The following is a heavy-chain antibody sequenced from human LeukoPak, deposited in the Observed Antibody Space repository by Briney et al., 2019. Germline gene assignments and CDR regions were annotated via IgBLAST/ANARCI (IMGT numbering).Heavy chain of an antibody. V-gene: IGHV3-23*01. D-gene: IGHD3-16*02. CDR1: GFTFDDYA. J-gene: IGHJ4*02. CDR2: ISGSGSTT. CDR3: AKVITFGGVIAFFDY. Sequence: AGRSLRLSCAASGFTFDDYAMHWVRQAPGMGLEWVSGISGSGSTTYYADSVKGRFTISRDNSKNTLYLQMNSLRAEDTAVYYCAKVITFGGVIAFFDYWGQGTLVTVSS.